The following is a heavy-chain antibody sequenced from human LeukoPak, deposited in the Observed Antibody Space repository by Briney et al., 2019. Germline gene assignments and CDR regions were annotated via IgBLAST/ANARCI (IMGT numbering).Heavy chain of an antibody. D-gene: IGHD2-15*01. CDR1: GFFFSAYW. CDR2: INPAGSET. CDR3: ARFGYVAAVDV. Sequence: GGSLRLSCAASGFFFSAYWMPWVRQAPGRGLESVANINPAGSETYYVDPVKGRFSISRDNAKNLVYLQMNSLRAEDTAVYHCARFGYVAAVDVWGQGTPVTVSS. V-gene: IGHV3-7*01. J-gene: IGHJ4*02.